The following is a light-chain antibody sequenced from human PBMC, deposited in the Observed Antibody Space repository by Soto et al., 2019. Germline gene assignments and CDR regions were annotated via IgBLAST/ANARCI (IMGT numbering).Light chain of an antibody. CDR3: QQYKNWPLT. Sequence: EIVMTQSPATLSVSPGERATLSCRASQSVSSNLAWYQQKPGQAPRLLIYGASTRAPGIPAKFSGSGSGTEFTLTISSLQSEYFAVYYCQQYKNWPLTFGGGTKVEIK. CDR2: GAS. V-gene: IGKV3-15*01. J-gene: IGKJ4*02. CDR1: QSVSSN.